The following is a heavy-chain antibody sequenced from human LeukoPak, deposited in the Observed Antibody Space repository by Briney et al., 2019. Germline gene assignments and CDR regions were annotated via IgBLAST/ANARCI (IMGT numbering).Heavy chain of an antibody. CDR2: ISSSSSYI. CDR1: GFTFSNYW. Sequence: GGSLRLSCVVSGFTFSNYWMSWVRQAPGKGLEWVSSISSSSSYIYYADSVKGRFTISRDNAKNSLYLQMNSLRAEDTAVYYCARDQINPFYYDILTGYYPYYYYGMDVWGQGTTVTVSS. CDR3: ARDQINPFYYDILTGYYPYYYYGMDV. J-gene: IGHJ6*02. V-gene: IGHV3-21*01. D-gene: IGHD3-9*01.